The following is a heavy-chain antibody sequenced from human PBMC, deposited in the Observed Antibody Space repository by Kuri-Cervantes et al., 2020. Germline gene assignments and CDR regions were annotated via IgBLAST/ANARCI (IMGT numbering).Heavy chain of an antibody. CDR2: IWYDGSNK. V-gene: IGHV3-33*01. Sequence: GESLKISCAASGFTFSSYGMHWVRQAPGKGLEWVAVIWYDGSNKYYADSVKGRFTISRDNSKNTLYLQMNSLRAEDTAVYYCARVHCSGGSCYGGYYYGMDVWGQGTTVTVSS. D-gene: IGHD2-15*01. CDR1: GFTFSSYG. J-gene: IGHJ6*02. CDR3: ARVHCSGGSCYGGYYYGMDV.